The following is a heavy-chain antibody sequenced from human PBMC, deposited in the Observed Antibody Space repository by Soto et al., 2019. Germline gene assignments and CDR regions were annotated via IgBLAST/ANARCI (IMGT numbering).Heavy chain of an antibody. J-gene: IGHJ4*02. V-gene: IGHV1-46*01. CDR3: ARSRWVTTGGDY. D-gene: IGHD4-17*01. CDR2: INPSGGST. Sequence: AVKVSSKGSGYTLTSDLMQRVRPAPGQGVEWMEIINPSGGSTSYAQKSQGRVTMPRDTSTSTVYMELSSMRSEDTAVYYCARSRWVTTGGDYWGQGTLVTVSS. CDR1: GYTLTSDL.